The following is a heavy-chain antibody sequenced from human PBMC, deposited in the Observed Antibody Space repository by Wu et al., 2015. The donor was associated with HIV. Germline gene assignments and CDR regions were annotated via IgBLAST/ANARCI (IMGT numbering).Heavy chain of an antibody. CDR3: AKVVHYYDGWGLDS. Sequence: QVQLVQSGAAVKRPGASVRVSCKTSGYTFASYAVSWVRQAPGQGLEWMGWTSVRNGHTNYGQKVQGRITISTDTSAKTAYLQLRSLKSDDTATYYCAKVVHYYDGWGLDSWGQGTLVTV. D-gene: IGHD3-16*01. CDR1: GYTFASYA. CDR2: TSVRNGHT. V-gene: IGHV1-18*01. J-gene: IGHJ4*02.